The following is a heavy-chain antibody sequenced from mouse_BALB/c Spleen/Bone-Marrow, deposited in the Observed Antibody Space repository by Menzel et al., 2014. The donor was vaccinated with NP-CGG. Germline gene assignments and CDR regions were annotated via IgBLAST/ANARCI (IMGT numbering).Heavy chain of an antibody. CDR1: GFTFSDYY. CDR3: ARHPYGNYGWFAY. D-gene: IGHD2-10*02. CDR2: ISNGGVNT. V-gene: IGHV5-12*01. Sequence: DVQLVESGGGLVQPGGSLKLSCAPSGFTFSDYYMYWVRQTPEKRLEWVAFISNGGVNTYYPDTVKGRFTISRDNAKNTLYLQMSRLKSEDTAMYYCARHPYGNYGWFAYWGQGTLVTVSA. J-gene: IGHJ3*01.